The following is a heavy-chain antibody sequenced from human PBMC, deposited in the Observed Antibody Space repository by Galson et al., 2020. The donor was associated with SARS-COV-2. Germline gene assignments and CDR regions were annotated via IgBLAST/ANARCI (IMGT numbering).Heavy chain of an antibody. V-gene: IGHV3-9*01. CDR3: AKDRLPVPEYFQH. CDR1: GFTFDDYA. J-gene: IGHJ1*01. CDR2: ISWNSGSI. Sequence: GGSLRLSCAASGFTFDDYAMHWVRQAPGKGLEWVSGISWNSGSIGYADSVKGRFTISRDNAKNSLYLQMNSLRAEDTALYYCAKDRLPVPEYFQHWGQGTLVTVSS. D-gene: IGHD2-21*02.